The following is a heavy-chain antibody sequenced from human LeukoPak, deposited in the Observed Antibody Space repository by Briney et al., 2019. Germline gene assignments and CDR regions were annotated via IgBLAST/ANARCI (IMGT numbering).Heavy chain of an antibody. CDR2: INANTGDT. CDR3: ARAAFYDDGTGSYHFPHDFDI. CDR1: GYTFTDYY. J-gene: IGHJ3*02. Sequence: ASVKVSCKASGYTFTDYYMHWVRQAPGQGLEWMGRINANTGDTNYAQKFQGRVTMTRDTSLTTVYMELSRLRSDDTAVYYYARAAFYDDGTGSYHFPHDFDIWGQGTMVTVSS. V-gene: IGHV1-2*06. D-gene: IGHD3-16*01.